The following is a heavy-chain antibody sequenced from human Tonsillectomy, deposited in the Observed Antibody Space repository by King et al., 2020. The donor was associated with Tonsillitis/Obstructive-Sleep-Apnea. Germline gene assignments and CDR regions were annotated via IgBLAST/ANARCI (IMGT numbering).Heavy chain of an antibody. CDR1: GFTFSSCS. CDR2: ISSSSSYI. V-gene: IGHV3-21*01. D-gene: IGHD5-18*01. Sequence: QLVQSGGGLVKPGGSLRLSCAASGFTFSSCSMNWVRQAPGKGLEWVSSISSSSSYIYYADSVKGRFTISRDNAKNSLYLQMNSLRAEDTAVYYCARAHNVIQLWPYDYWGQGTLVTVSS. J-gene: IGHJ4*02. CDR3: ARAHNVIQLWPYDY.